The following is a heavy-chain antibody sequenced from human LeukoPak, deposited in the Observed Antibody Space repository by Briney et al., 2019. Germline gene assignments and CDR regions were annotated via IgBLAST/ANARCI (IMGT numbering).Heavy chain of an antibody. D-gene: IGHD2-2*01. V-gene: IGHV3-7*03. CDR1: GFTFSSYW. CDR3: ARIFWPDIVVVPALLKLYYFDY. J-gene: IGHJ4*02. CDR2: IKQDGSEK. Sequence: GGSLRLSCAASGFTFSSYWISWVRQAPGKGLEWVANIKQDGSEKYYVDSVKGRFTISRDNAKNSLYLQMNSLRAEDTAVYYCARIFWPDIVVVPALLKLYYFDYWGQGTLVTVSS.